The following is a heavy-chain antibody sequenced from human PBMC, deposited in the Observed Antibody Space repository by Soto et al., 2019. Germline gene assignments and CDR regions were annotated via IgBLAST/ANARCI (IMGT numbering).Heavy chain of an antibody. CDR3: ARGLTYIVVVVAATYYFAY. Sequence: LQPLSLTCTVSDVSSIGYYWIWIRQPPGKGLEWIGEIYHSGSTNYNPSLKSRVTISVDTSKNQFSLKLSSVTAADTAVYYCARGLTYIVVVVAATYYFAYWGQGTLVTVSS. CDR2: IYHSGST. D-gene: IGHD2-15*01. J-gene: IGHJ4*02. CDR1: DVSSIGYY. V-gene: IGHV4-59*12.